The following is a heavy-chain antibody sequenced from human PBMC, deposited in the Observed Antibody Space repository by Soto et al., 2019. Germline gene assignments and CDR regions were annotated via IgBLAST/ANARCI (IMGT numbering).Heavy chain of an antibody. CDR1: GFPFSDYY. CDR3: TRGGGGGLFEH. Sequence: GGSLRLSCATSGFPFSDYYMSWIRQAPGKGLEWLSHISPKSTYRNYADSVKGRFTISRDNTKSPLFLQMNSLGVEDTAVYYCTRGGGGGLFEHWGQGVLVTVSS. V-gene: IGHV3-11*06. J-gene: IGHJ4*02. CDR2: ISPKSTYR. D-gene: IGHD2-21*01.